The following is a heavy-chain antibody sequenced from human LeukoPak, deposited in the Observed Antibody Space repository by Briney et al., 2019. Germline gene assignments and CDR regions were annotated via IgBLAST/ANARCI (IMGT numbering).Heavy chain of an antibody. CDR1: GGSISSSSYY. J-gene: IGHJ4*02. V-gene: IGHV4-39*01. CDR3: ARSYDSSGRDY. D-gene: IGHD3-22*01. Sequence: SETLSLTCTVSGGSISSSSYYWGWVRQPPGKGLEWMVNIYYSGSTYYHPSLKSRVTISVDTSKNQFSLKLSSVTAADTAVYYCARSYDSSGRDYWGQGTLVTVSS. CDR2: IYYSGST.